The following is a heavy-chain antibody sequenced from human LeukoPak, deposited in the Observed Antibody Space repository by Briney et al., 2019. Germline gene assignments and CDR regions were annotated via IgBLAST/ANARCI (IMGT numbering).Heavy chain of an antibody. CDR2: IYSSGST. D-gene: IGHD3-10*01. V-gene: IGHV4-39*07. J-gene: IGHJ3*02. Sequence: SETLSLTCRVSGVSISSGSNYWGWIRQPPGETLEWIGSIYSSGSTYYNSSLKSRVIILMDTAKNHFSLNLSSVTAADTAVYYCARSDGYGLVGIWGQGTMVTVSS. CDR3: ARSDGYGLVGI. CDR1: GVSISSGSNY.